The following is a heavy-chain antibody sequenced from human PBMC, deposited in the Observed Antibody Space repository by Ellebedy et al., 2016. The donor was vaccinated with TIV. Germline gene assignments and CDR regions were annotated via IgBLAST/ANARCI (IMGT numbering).Heavy chain of an antibody. CDR2: INHSGST. V-gene: IGHV4-34*01. D-gene: IGHD7-27*01. J-gene: IGHJ2*01. CDR1: GGSFSGYY. Sequence: SETLSLXXAVYGGSFSGYYWSWIRQPPGKGLEWIGEINHSGSTNYNPSLKSRVTISVDTSKNQFSLKLSSVTAADTAVYYCARPYLGKFDLWGRGTLVTVSS. CDR3: ARPYLGKFDL.